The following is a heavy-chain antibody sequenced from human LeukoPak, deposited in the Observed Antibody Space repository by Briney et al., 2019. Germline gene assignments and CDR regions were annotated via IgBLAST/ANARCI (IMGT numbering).Heavy chain of an antibody. V-gene: IGHV4-59*01. CDR3: ARWDYDFWSGDAFDI. J-gene: IGHJ3*02. Sequence: SETLSLTCTVSGGSISSYYWSWIRQPPGKGLEWIGYIYYSGSTNYNPSLKSRVTISVDTSKNQFSLKLSSVTAADTAVYYCARWDYDFWSGDAFDIWGQGTMVTASS. D-gene: IGHD3-3*01. CDR2: IYYSGST. CDR1: GGSISSYY.